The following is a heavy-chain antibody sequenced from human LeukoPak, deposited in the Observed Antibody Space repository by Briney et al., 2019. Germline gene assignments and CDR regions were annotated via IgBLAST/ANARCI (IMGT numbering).Heavy chain of an antibody. D-gene: IGHD1-1*01. Sequence: ASVKDSCKASGGTCSSYAISWVRQAPGQGLEWMGGIIPIFGTANYAQKFQGRVTITADKSTSTAYMELSSLRSEDTAVYYCARGPRTTGTTYYYYGMDVWGKGTTVSVSS. J-gene: IGHJ6*04. CDR2: IIPIFGTA. CDR1: GGTCSSYA. CDR3: ARGPRTTGTTYYYYGMDV. V-gene: IGHV1-69*06.